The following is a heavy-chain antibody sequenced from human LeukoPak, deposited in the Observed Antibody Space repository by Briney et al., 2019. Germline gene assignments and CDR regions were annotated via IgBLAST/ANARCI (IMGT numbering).Heavy chain of an antibody. CDR2: VYSGGST. CDR3: ARDRYSYGFALDC. CDR1: GFSVSNNY. Sequence: GGSLRLSCAASGFSVSNNYMSWVRQAPGKGLEWVSVVYSGGSTYSADSVKGRFTISRDNSKNTLYLQMNSLRAEDSAVYYCARDRYSYGFALDCWGQGTLVTVSS. J-gene: IGHJ4*02. V-gene: IGHV3-66*02. D-gene: IGHD5-18*01.